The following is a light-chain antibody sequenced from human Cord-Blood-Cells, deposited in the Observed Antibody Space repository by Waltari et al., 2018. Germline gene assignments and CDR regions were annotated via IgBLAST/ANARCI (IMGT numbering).Light chain of an antibody. CDR3: SSYTSSSTRV. CDR2: DVS. CDR1: SSDVGGYNY. Sequence: QSALTQPASVSGSPGQSITISCTGTSSDVGGYNYVSWYQQHPVKAHKLMIYDVSNRPSGVSNRFSGSKSGNTASLTISGLQAEDEADYYCSSYTSSSTRVFGGGTKLTVL. V-gene: IGLV2-14*03. J-gene: IGLJ3*02.